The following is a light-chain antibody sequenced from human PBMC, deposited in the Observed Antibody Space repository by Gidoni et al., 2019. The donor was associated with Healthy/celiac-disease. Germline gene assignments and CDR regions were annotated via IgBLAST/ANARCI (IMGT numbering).Light chain of an antibody. J-gene: IGKJ1*01. V-gene: IGKV1-5*01. CDR2: DAS. Sequence: IQMPHSPSTLSASVGDRVTITCRASQSISSWLAWYQQKPGKAPKLLIYDASSLESGVPSRFSGSGSGTEFTLTISSRQPDDFATYYCQQYNSYSWTFGQGTKVEIK. CDR1: QSISSW. CDR3: QQYNSYSWT.